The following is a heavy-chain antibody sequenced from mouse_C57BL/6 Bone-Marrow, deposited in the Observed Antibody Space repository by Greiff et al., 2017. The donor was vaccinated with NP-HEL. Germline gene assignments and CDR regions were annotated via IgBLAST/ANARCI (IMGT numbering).Heavy chain of an antibody. CDR3: ASLYGLDY. J-gene: IGHJ2*01. V-gene: IGHV5-17*01. Sequence: EVKLMESGGGLVKPGGSLKLSCAASGFTFSDYGMHWVRQAPEKGLEWVAYISSGSSTIYYADTVKGRFTISRDNAKNTLFLQMTSLRSEDTAMYHCASLYGLDYWGQGTTLTVSS. D-gene: IGHD1-1*01. CDR2: ISSGSSTI. CDR1: GFTFSDYG.